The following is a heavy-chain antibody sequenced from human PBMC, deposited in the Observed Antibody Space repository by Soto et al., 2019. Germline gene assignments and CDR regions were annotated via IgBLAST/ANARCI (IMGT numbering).Heavy chain of an antibody. CDR1: AFTFSSSE. J-gene: IGHJ4*02. Sequence: PGGSLRLSCAASAFTFSSSEMNWVRQAPGRWLEWVSYISGSGTTIYYAASVKGRFTISRDNAKNSLYLQMISLRAEDTAVYYCAREGAWRYDYWGXGTLVNGSS. CDR3: AREGAWRYDY. D-gene: IGHD1-1*01. V-gene: IGHV3-48*03. CDR2: ISGSGTTI.